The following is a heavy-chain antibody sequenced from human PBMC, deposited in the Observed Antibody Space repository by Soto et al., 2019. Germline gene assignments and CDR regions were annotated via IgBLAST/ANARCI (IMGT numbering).Heavy chain of an antibody. D-gene: IGHD5-18*01. J-gene: IGHJ4*02. CDR3: AREAGYTYGYVFDY. CDR2: IIPVLGVG. Sequence: VQLVQSGAEVKKPGSSVRVSCKASGGTFGNHAISWVRQAPGQGLEWLGGIIPVLGVGDNGQNFQGRVTITADASTSTAYLELSSLRSEDTALYYCAREAGYTYGYVFDYWGQGTLVTVSS. CDR1: GGTFGNHA. V-gene: IGHV1-69*01.